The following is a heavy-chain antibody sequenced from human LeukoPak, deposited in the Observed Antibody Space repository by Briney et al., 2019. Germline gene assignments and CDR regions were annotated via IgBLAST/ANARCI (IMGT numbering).Heavy chain of an antibody. D-gene: IGHD3-10*01. Sequence: SETLSLTCAVYGGSFSGYYWSGIRQPPGKGLEWIGDMNHSGSTNYNPSLKSRVTISVDTSKNQFSLKLSSVTAADTAVYYCAIEMGVWSGERLNWFDPGGQGTLVTVSS. J-gene: IGHJ5*02. CDR1: GGSFSGYY. V-gene: IGHV4-34*01. CDR3: AIEMGVWSGERLNWFDP. CDR2: MNHSGST.